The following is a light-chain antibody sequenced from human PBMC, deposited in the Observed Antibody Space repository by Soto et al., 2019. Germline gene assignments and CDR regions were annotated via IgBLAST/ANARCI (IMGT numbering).Light chain of an antibody. V-gene: IGLV1-40*01. CDR1: TSNIGAGYD. CDR3: QSYDKSLRV. Sequence: QAVVTQPPSVSGAPGQRVTISCTGSTSNIGAGYDVHWYQHLPGTAPKLLIYGNTNRPSGVPDRFSGSKSGSSASLTITGLQAEDEADYYCQSYDKSLRVFGGGTKLTVL. CDR2: GNT. J-gene: IGLJ3*02.